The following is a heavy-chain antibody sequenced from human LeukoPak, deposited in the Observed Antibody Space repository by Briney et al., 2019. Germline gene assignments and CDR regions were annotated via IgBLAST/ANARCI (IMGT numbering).Heavy chain of an antibody. D-gene: IGHD3-22*01. Sequence: GTSVKVSCKASGFTFTSSAMQWVRQARGQRLEWIGWIVVGSGNTNYAQKFHERVTITRDMSTSTAYMELSSLRSEDTAVYYCAAIPYYYDSSGFSNFDYWGQGTLVTVSS. CDR2: IVVGSGNT. V-gene: IGHV1-58*02. CDR3: AAIPYYYDSSGFSNFDY. CDR1: GFTFTSSA. J-gene: IGHJ4*02.